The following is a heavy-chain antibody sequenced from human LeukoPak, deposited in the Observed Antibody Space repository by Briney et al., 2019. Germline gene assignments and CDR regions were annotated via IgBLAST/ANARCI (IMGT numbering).Heavy chain of an antibody. J-gene: IGHJ4*02. CDR2: INPRGGST. D-gene: IGHD3-22*01. CDR1: GYTFTSYY. CDR3: AKDSRGYQDYFDY. Sequence: ASVKVSCKASGYTFTSYYMHWMRQAPGQGPEWMGIINPRGGSTDYAQKFQGRITMTSDTSTSTVYMELNSLRAEDTAVYYCAKDSRGYQDYFDYWGQGTLVTVSS. V-gene: IGHV1-46*01.